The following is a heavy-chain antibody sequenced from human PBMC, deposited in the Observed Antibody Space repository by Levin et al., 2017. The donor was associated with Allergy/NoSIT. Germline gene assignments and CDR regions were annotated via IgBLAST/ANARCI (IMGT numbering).Heavy chain of an antibody. CDR1: GGTFSSYA. J-gene: IGHJ4*02. D-gene: IGHD1-26*01. CDR3: ARRWDDN. Sequence: GGSLRLSCKASGGTFSSYAIYWVRQAPGQGLDWMGRIIPVFDAVSYAQRFEDRVVISADESTTTVYMELLSLRPEDTAVYYCARRWDDNWGQGTLVIVSS. V-gene: IGHV1-69*15. CDR2: IIPVFDAV.